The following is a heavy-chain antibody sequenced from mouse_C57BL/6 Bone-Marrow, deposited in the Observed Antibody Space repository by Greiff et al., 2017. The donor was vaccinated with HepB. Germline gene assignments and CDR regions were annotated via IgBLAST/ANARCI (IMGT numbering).Heavy chain of an antibody. D-gene: IGHD1-1*01. CDR3: ARGDYYGSLYAMDY. V-gene: IGHV5-12*01. CDR2: ISNGGGST. CDR1: GFTFSDYY. J-gene: IGHJ4*01. Sequence: EVKVEESGGGLVQPGGSLKLSCAASGFTFSDYYMYWVRQTPEKRLEWVAYISNGGGSTYYPDTVKGRFTISRDNAKNTLYLQMSRLKSEDTAMYYCARGDYYGSLYAMDYWGQGTSVTVSS.